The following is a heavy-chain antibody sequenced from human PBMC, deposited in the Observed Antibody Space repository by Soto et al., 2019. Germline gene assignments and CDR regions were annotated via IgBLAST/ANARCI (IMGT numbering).Heavy chain of an antibody. D-gene: IGHD6-6*01. CDR2: IYYSGST. Sequence: PSETLSLTCTVSGGSISSYCWSWIRQPPGKGLEWIGYIYYSGSTNYNPSLKSRVTISVDTSKNQFSLKLSSVTAADTAVYYCARVGTIAARPIYYYYMDVWGKGTTVTVS. V-gene: IGHV4-59*01. CDR1: GGSISSYC. CDR3: ARVGTIAARPIYYYYMDV. J-gene: IGHJ6*03.